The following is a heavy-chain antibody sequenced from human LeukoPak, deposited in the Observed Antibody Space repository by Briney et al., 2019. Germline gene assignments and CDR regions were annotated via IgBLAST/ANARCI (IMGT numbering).Heavy chain of an antibody. CDR2: IKQDGSEK. V-gene: IGHV3-7*03. D-gene: IGHD3-22*01. CDR3: AREGSYYDSSGYYSSFDY. J-gene: IGHJ4*02. Sequence: PGGSLRLSCAASGFTFSSYWMNWVRQAPGKGLEWAANIKQDGSEKYYVDSVKGRFTISRDNAKNSLYLQMNSLRAEDTAVYYCAREGSYYDSSGYYSSFDYWGQGTLVTVSS. CDR1: GFTFSSYW.